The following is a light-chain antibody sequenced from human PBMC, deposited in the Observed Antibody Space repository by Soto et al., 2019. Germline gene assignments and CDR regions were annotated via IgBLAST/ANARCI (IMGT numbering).Light chain of an antibody. J-gene: IGLJ1*01. CDR2: TDS. Sequence: QSALTQPASVSGSPGQSITISCTGTSSDVGANIFVSWYQQHPGKVPKLMIYTDSSRPSGVSQRFSGSKSGNTASLTISGLQAEDEADYYCSSFTTDSTYVFGTGTKVTVL. V-gene: IGLV2-14*01. CDR3: SSFTTDSTYV. CDR1: SSDVGANIF.